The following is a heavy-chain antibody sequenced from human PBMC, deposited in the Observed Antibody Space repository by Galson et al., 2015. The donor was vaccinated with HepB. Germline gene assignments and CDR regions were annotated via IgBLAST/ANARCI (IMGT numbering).Heavy chain of an antibody. Sequence: SVKVSCKASGYTFTSYAMHWVRQAPGQRLEWMGWINAGDGNTKYSQKFQGRVTITRDTSASTAYMELSSLRSEDTAVYYCASSDAAGLYYYYYYGMDVWGQGTTVTVSS. CDR2: INAGDGNT. CDR1: GYTFTSYA. CDR3: ASSDAAGLYYYYYYGMDV. D-gene: IGHD6-13*01. V-gene: IGHV1-3*01. J-gene: IGHJ6*02.